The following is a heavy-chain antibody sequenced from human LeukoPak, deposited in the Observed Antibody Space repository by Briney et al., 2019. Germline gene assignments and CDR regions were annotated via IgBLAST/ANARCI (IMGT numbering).Heavy chain of an antibody. CDR3: ARDMTITGADDY. Sequence: GGSLRLSCTASGFTFSNFWMGWVRQAPGKGLEWVANIKQDETEKFYLGSVKGRFTISRDNAKNSLYLQMDSLRAEDTAIYYCARDMTITGADDYWGQGTLVTVSS. J-gene: IGHJ4*02. D-gene: IGHD6-13*01. V-gene: IGHV3-7*01. CDR1: GFTFSNFW. CDR2: IKQDETEK.